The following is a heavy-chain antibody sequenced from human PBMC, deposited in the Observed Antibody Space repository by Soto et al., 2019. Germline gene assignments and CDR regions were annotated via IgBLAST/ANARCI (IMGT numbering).Heavy chain of an antibody. CDR1: GVNYCSYS. CDR2: ISSSSSTI. D-gene: IGHD3-22*01. CDR3: ARGPYNYDCSGPWGYFDS. J-gene: IGHJ2*01. V-gene: IGHV3-48*01. Sequence: GAPRISGASCGVNYCSYSRNRFRQAKGKGLEGVSYISSSSSTIYYADSVKCRFTISRDNAKNSLYLQMNSLRAEDTAVYYCARGPYNYDCSGPWGYFDSWCRATLVTVS.